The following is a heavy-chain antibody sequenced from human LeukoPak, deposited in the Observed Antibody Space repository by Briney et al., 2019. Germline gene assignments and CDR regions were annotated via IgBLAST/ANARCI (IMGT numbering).Heavy chain of an antibody. CDR2: IIPIFGTA. Sequence: ASVKVSCKASGGTFSSYAISWVRQAPGQGLEWMGGIIPIFGTANYAQKFQGRVTITADKSTSTAYMELSSLRSEDTAVYYCARNGPIYYYYYYMGVWGKGTTVTVSS. CDR1: GGTFSSYA. CDR3: ARNGPIYYYYYYMGV. J-gene: IGHJ6*03. V-gene: IGHV1-69*06.